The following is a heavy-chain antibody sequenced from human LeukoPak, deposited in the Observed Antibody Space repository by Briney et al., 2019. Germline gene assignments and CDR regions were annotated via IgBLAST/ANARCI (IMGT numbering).Heavy chain of an antibody. V-gene: IGHV4-59*01. CDR3: ARVGGYSGYDSAHFDY. D-gene: IGHD5-12*01. J-gene: IGHJ4*02. CDR2: IYYSGST. Sequence: PSETLSLTCTVPGGSISSYNWSWIRQPPGKGLEWIGYIYYSGSTNYNPSLKSRVTISVDTSKNQFSLKLSSVTAADTAVYYCARVGGYSGYDSAHFDYWCQGTLVTVSS. CDR1: GGSISSYN.